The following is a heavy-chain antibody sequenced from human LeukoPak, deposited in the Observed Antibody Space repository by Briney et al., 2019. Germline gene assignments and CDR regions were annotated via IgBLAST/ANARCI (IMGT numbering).Heavy chain of an antibody. D-gene: IGHD6-13*01. V-gene: IGHV1-46*01. CDR1: GYTFTSYY. CDR3: ATQAGYSTRGIDY. CDR2: INPSGGST. J-gene: IGHJ4*02. Sequence: ASVKVSCKASGYTFTSYYMHWVRQAPGQGLEWMGIINPSGGSTSYAQKFQGRVTMTEDTSTDTAYMELSSLRSEDTAVYYCATQAGYSTRGIDYWGQGTLVTVSS.